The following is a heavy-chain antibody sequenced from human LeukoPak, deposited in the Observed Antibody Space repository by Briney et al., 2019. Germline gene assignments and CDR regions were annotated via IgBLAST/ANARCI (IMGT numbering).Heavy chain of an antibody. CDR1: GFTFSSYV. CDR2: ISYDGSNE. Sequence: TGGSLRLSCAASGFTFSSYVMHWVRQAPGKGLEWVAIISYDGSNEYYADSVKGRFTISRDNAKNSLYLQMNSLRAEDTAVYYCTRGTDGLWDFWGQGTLVTVSS. J-gene: IGHJ4*02. CDR3: TRGTDGLWDF. V-gene: IGHV3-30*04. D-gene: IGHD2-8*01.